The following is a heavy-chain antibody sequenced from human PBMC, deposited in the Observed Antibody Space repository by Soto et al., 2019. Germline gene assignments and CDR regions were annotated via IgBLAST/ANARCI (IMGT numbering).Heavy chain of an antibody. J-gene: IGHJ6*02. D-gene: IGHD2-8*01. CDR1: GYSISSGGYY. CDR3: ARDGGLYAMDV. CDR2: IYDSGYT. V-gene: IGHV4-31*03. Sequence: QVQLQESGPGLVKPSETLSLTCSVSGYSISSGGYYWGWIRQHPGKGLEWIGHIYDSGYTSYNPSPKSRISLSLDKSQNQFSLRLNSVTAADTAVYYCARDGGLYAMDVWGQGTTVIVSS.